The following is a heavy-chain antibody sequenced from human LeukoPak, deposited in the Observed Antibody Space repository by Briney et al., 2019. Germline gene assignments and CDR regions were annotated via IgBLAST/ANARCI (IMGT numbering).Heavy chain of an antibody. Sequence: SETLSLTCAVYGGSFSGYYWSWIRQPPGKGLEWVGEINHSGSTNYNPSLKSRVTISADTSKNQFSLQLSTLTAADTAVYYCASTPGWYYGSGRRYHFDYWGQGTLVTVSS. CDR2: INHSGST. CDR1: GGSFSGYY. J-gene: IGHJ4*02. V-gene: IGHV4-34*01. CDR3: ASTPGWYYGSGRRYHFDY. D-gene: IGHD3-10*01.